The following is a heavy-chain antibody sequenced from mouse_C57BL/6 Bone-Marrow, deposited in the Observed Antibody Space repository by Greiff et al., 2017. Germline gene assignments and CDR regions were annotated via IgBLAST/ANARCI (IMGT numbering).Heavy chain of an antibody. V-gene: IGHV1-18*01. CDR2: INPNNGGT. CDR1: GYTFTDYN. CDR3: ARIRITTVVATDYAMDY. Sequence: EVQLQQSGPELVKPGASVKIPCKASGYTFTDYNMDWVKQSHGKSLEWIGDINPNNGGTIYNQKFKGKATLTVDKSSSTAYMELRSLTSEDTAVYYCARIRITTVVATDYAMDYWGQGTSVIVSS. J-gene: IGHJ4*01. D-gene: IGHD1-1*01.